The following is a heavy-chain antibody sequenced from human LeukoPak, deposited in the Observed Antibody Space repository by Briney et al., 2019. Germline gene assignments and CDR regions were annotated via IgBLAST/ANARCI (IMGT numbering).Heavy chain of an antibody. CDR1: GYTLTELS. V-gene: IGHV1-24*01. Sequence: ASVKVSCKVSGYTLTELSMHWVRQAPGKGLEWMGGFDPEDGETIYAQKFQGRVTMTEDTSTDTAYMELSSLRSEDTAVYYCASSNSRYYDSSGYIDYWGQGTLVTVSS. J-gene: IGHJ4*02. CDR2: FDPEDGET. D-gene: IGHD3-22*01. CDR3: ASSNSRYYDSSGYIDY.